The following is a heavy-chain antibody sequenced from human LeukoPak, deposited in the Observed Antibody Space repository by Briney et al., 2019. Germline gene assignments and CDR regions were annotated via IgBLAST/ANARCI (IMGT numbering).Heavy chain of an antibody. Sequence: GGSLRLSCAASGFTFDDYGMNWVRQAPGKGLEWISGIHWNGDTTNYAASVEGRFTISRDNAKNSLYLQMNSLRAEDTVLYYGARGIRYYYYYYMDVWGKGTTVTVSS. CDR2: IHWNGDTT. V-gene: IGHV3-20*04. CDR3: ARGIRYYYYYYMDV. D-gene: IGHD3-9*01. J-gene: IGHJ6*03. CDR1: GFTFDDYG.